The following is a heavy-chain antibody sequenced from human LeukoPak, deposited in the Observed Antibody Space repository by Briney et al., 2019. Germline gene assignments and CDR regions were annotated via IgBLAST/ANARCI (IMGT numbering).Heavy chain of an antibody. Sequence: GASVKVSCKASGGTFSSYAISWVRQAPGQGLEWMGRIIPILGIANYAQKFQGRVTITADKSTSTAYMELSSLRSEDTAVYYCARDTLDYDFRSGYLREGEYNWFDPWGQGTLVTVSS. V-gene: IGHV1-69*04. J-gene: IGHJ5*02. CDR3: ARDTLDYDFRSGYLREGEYNWFDP. D-gene: IGHD3-3*01. CDR1: GGTFSSYA. CDR2: IIPILGIA.